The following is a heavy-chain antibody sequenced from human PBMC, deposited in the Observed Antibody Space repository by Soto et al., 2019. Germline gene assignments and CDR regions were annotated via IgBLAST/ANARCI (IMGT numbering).Heavy chain of an antibody. V-gene: IGHV3-74*01. Sequence: EVQLVESVGGLVQPGGSLRLSCAASGFTFSGDLMHWLRQAAGKRMVWVSRINMYGSSTNYADSVKGRFTISRDNAKNTLYLQINSLRVHDTAVYYCARGRRGLYHHDYWGQGALVTVSS. D-gene: IGHD2-2*01. CDR2: INMYGSST. CDR3: ARGRRGLYHHDY. J-gene: IGHJ4*02. CDR1: GFTFSGDL.